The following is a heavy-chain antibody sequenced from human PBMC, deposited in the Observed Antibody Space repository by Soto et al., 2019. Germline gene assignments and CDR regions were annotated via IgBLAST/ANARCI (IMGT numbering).Heavy chain of an antibody. Sequence: ASVKVSCKASGGTFSSYAISWVRQAPGQGLEWMGGIIPIFGTANYAQKFQGRVTITADESTSTAYMELSSLRSEDTAVYYCARGIEAATIYYYYYGMDVWGQGTTVTVSS. D-gene: IGHD2-21*01. V-gene: IGHV1-69*13. CDR2: IIPIFGTA. CDR3: ARGIEAATIYYYYYGMDV. J-gene: IGHJ6*02. CDR1: GGTFSSYA.